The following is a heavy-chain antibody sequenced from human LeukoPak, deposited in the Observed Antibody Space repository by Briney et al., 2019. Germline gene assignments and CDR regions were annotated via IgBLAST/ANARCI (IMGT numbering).Heavy chain of an antibody. J-gene: IGHJ4*02. CDR1: GGTFSSYA. CDR2: ISAYNGNT. V-gene: IGHV1-18*01. D-gene: IGHD5-12*01. CDR3: ARTLRLLYYFDY. Sequence: ASVKVSCKASGGTFSSYAISWVRQAPGQGLEWMGWISAYNGNTNYAQKLQGRVTMTTDTSTSTAYMELRSLRSDDTAVYYCARTLRLLYYFDYWGQGTLVTVSS.